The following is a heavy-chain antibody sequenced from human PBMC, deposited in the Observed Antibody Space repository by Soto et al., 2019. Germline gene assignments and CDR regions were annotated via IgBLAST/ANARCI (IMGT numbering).Heavy chain of an antibody. J-gene: IGHJ4*02. CDR3: ARDGVGTTAFFGYFDY. V-gene: IGHV3-33*01. CDR2: IRFDGSEV. Sequence: VQLVESGGGVVQPGRSLRLSCAASEIIFTGYGMHWVRQAPGKGLEWVAFIRFDGSEVYYADFVEGRFTISRDNSKNMLYLQMNSLRAEDTAVYYCARDGVGTTAFFGYFDYWGQGALVTVSS. D-gene: IGHD3-3*01. CDR1: EIIFTGYG.